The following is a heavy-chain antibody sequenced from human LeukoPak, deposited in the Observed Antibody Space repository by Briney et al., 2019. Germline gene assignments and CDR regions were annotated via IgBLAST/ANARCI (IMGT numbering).Heavy chain of an antibody. CDR2: ISGAGGTT. CDR3: AAAAGYVDY. V-gene: IGHV3-23*01. D-gene: IGHD6-13*01. Sequence: SGGSLRLSCAASGFTFSSYAMMWLRQAPGKGLEWVSAISGAGGTTLYADSVKGRFTISRDNAKNSLYLQMNSLRAEDTALYYCAAAAGYVDYWGQGTLVTVSS. J-gene: IGHJ4*02. CDR1: GFTFSSYA.